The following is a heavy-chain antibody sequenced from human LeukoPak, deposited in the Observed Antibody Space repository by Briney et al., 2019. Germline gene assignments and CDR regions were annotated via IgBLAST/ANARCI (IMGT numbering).Heavy chain of an antibody. D-gene: IGHD3-22*01. CDR3: AREDYDSSGYYQTPIDY. CDR2: IIPILGIA. CDR1: GGTFSSYA. J-gene: IGHJ4*02. V-gene: IGHV1-69*04. Sequence: ASVKVSCKASGGTFSSYAISWVRQAPGQGLEWMGRIIPILGIANYAQKFQGRVAITADKSTSTAYMELSSPRSEDTAVYYCAREDYDSSGYYQTPIDYWGQGTLVTVSS.